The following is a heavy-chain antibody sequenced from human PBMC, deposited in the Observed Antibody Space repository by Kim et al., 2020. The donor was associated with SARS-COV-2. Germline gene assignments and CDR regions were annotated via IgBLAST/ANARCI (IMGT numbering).Heavy chain of an antibody. D-gene: IGHD3-10*01. CDR3: ARQGRAGAFDI. Sequence: TRYSPSFQGQVTISADKSISTAYLQWSSLKASDTAMYYCARQGRAGAFDIWGQGTMVTVSS. V-gene: IGHV5-51*01. CDR2: T. J-gene: IGHJ3*02.